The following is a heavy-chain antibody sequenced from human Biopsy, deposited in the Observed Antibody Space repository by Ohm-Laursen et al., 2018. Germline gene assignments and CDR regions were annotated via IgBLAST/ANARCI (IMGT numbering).Heavy chain of an antibody. Sequence: GASVKVSCKVSGYILVELSMHWVRQAPGKGLEWMGMSDLEYGQTIYAQNFQGRLIMTDDTSTDTAYMELSSLRSDDTAVYFCATDMGGREIPNYYAFDLWGQATKVTVSS. CDR1: GYILVELS. V-gene: IGHV1-24*01. CDR3: ATDMGGREIPNYYAFDL. D-gene: IGHD3-22*01. J-gene: IGHJ3*01. CDR2: SDLEYGQT.